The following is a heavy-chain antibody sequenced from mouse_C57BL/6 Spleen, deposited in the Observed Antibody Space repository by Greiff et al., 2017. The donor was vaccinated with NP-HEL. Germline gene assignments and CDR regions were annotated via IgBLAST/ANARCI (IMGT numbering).Heavy chain of an antibody. CDR1: GYTFTSYW. D-gene: IGHD2-4*01. CDR3: AKKSYDYDGGFDY. V-gene: IGHV1-61*01. J-gene: IGHJ2*01. Sequence: VQLQQPGAELVRPGSSVKLSCKASGYTFTSYWMDWVKQRPGQGLEWIGNIYPSDSETHYNQKFKDKATLTVDKSSSTAYMQLSSLTSEDSAVYYCAKKSYDYDGGFDYWGQGTTLTVSS. CDR2: IYPSDSET.